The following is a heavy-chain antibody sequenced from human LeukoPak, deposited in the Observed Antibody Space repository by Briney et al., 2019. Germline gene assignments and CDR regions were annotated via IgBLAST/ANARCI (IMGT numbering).Heavy chain of an antibody. J-gene: IGHJ5*02. V-gene: IGHV2-5*02. D-gene: IGHD6-13*01. Sequence: SGPTLVKPTQTLTLTCTFSGFSLTTSGVGVGWFRQPPGKALEWLAIIYSDDREFYSPSLNSRLTITKDTSNNQVVLTMTNMDPVDTATYYCAHRRPPAPAGKDWFDPWGQGTLVSVSS. CDR2: IYSDDRE. CDR1: GFSLTTSGVG. CDR3: AHRRPPAPAGKDWFDP.